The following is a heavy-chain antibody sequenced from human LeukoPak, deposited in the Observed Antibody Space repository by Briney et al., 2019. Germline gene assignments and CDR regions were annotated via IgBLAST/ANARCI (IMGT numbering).Heavy chain of an antibody. D-gene: IGHD1-7*01. CDR2: IYYSGST. Sequence: SETLSLTCTVSGGSISSYYWSWIRQPPGKGLEWIGYIYYSGSTNYNPSLKSRVTISVDTSKSQFSLRLNSVTAADTAVYYCARGSRELYYFDYWGQGTLVTVSS. V-gene: IGHV4-59*01. CDR3: ARGSRELYYFDY. J-gene: IGHJ4*02. CDR1: GGSISSYY.